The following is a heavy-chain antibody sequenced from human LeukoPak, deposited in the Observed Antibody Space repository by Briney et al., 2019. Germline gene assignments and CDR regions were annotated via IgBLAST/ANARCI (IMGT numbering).Heavy chain of an antibody. J-gene: IGHJ6*02. D-gene: IGHD5-12*01. CDR1: GGSFSTYY. CDR3: ARDLYVDIVAPSGMDV. CDR2: IYSGGRT. Sequence: ETLSLTCAVYGGSFSTYYWSWIRQPPGKGLEWVSVIYSGGRTYYADSVKGRFTISKDNSKNTLYLQMNSLRAEDTAVYYCARDLYVDIVAPSGMDVWGQGTTVTVSS. V-gene: IGHV3-66*01.